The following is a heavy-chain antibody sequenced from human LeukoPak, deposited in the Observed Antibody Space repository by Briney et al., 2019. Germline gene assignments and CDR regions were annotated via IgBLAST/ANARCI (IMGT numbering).Heavy chain of an antibody. CDR3: TRDTSPTTFGVFYYYYYYGMDV. CDR1: GFTFNEYA. J-gene: IGHJ6*02. CDR2: IRSKAYGGTT. D-gene: IGHD2/OR15-2a*01. Sequence: GGSLRLSCTASGFTFNEYAMSWFRQAPGKGLEWVGFIRSKAYGGTTEYAASVKGRFTISRDDSKSIAYLQMNSLKTEDTAVYYCTRDTSPTTFGVFYYYYYYGMDVWGQGTTVTVSS. V-gene: IGHV3-49*03.